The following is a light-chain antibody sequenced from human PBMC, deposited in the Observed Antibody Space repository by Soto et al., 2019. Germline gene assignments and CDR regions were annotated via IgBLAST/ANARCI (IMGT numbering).Light chain of an antibody. J-gene: IGLJ3*02. CDR1: SSNIGNHY. Sequence: QSVLTQPPSVSAAPGQKVTISCSGTSSNIGNHYVSWYQQVPGTAPRLLIYENYKRPSGLADRFSGSKSGTSATLGITGLQTGDEADYYCGTWDSSLGAWVFGGGTQLTVL. V-gene: IGLV1-51*02. CDR3: GTWDSSLGAWV. CDR2: ENY.